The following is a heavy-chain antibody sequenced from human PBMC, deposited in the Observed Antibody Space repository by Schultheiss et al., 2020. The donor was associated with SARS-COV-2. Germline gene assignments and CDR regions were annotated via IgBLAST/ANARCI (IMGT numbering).Heavy chain of an antibody. CDR1: GFTFSSYA. D-gene: IGHD6-13*01. V-gene: IGHV3-21*01. CDR3: ARDYLSSSWYPTTYYYGMDV. Sequence: GGSLRLSCAASGFTFSSYAMSWVRQAPGKGLEWVSSISSSSSYIYYADSVKGRFTISRDNAKNSLYLQMNSLRAEDTAVYYCARDYLSSSWYPTTYYYGMDVWGQGTTVTVSS. CDR2: ISSSSSYI. J-gene: IGHJ6*02.